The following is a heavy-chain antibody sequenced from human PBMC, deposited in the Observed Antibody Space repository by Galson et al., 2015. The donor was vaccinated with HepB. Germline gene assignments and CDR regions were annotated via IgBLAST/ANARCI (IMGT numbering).Heavy chain of an antibody. D-gene: IGHD6-19*01. CDR3: ARDKTGVAGNWSPFDY. V-gene: IGHV3-48*01. CDR1: GFTFSSYS. J-gene: IGHJ4*02. CDR2: ISSSSSTV. Sequence: SLRLSCAASGFTFSSYSMNWVRQAPGKGLEWVSYISSSSSTVYYADSVKGRFTIYRDYPKNSLYLQMNSLRAEDTAVYYCARDKTGVAGNWSPFDYWGQGTLVTVSS.